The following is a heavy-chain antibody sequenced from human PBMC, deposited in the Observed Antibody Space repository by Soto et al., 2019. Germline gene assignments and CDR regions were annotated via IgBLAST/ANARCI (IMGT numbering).Heavy chain of an antibody. CDR3: ARDIVVVPAAILTPPYYYYGMDV. V-gene: IGHV4-31*03. J-gene: IGHJ6*02. Sequence: QVQLQESGPGLVKPSQTLSLTCTVSGGSISSGGYYWSWIRQHPGKGLEWIGYIYYSGSTYYNPSLKSRGTISVDTSKNQFSLKLSSVTAADTAVYYCARDIVVVPAAILTPPYYYYGMDVCGQGTTVTVSS. CDR2: IYYSGST. D-gene: IGHD2-2*01. CDR1: GGSISSGGYY.